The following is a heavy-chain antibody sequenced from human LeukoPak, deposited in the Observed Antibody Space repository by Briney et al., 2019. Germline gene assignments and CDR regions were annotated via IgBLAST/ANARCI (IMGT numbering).Heavy chain of an antibody. CDR2: ISRSGVAT. Sequence: GGSLRLSCAASGFTFTSFAMSWVRQAPGKGLEWVSTISRSGVATYHANSVKGRFTISRDNSKNTLYLQMNNLRAEDTAVYYCAKDQGYSAYDFYYWGQGTLVTVSS. CDR3: AKDQGYSAYDFYY. CDR1: GFTFTSFA. V-gene: IGHV3-23*01. J-gene: IGHJ4*02. D-gene: IGHD5-12*01.